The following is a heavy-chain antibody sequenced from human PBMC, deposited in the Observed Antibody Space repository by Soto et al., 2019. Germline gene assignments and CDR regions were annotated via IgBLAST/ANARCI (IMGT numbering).Heavy chain of an antibody. CDR1: GGTFSSYA. CDR3: ANTYSGSWYPGLSYCRMDV. CDR2: IIPIFGTA. J-gene: IGHJ6*02. D-gene: IGHD6-13*01. Sequence: SVKVSCKASGGTFSSYAISWVRQAPGQGLEWMGGIIPIFGTANYAQKFQGRVTITADESTSTAYMELSSLRSEDTAVSYCANTYSGSWYPGLSYCRMDVRGQGPTV. V-gene: IGHV1-69*13.